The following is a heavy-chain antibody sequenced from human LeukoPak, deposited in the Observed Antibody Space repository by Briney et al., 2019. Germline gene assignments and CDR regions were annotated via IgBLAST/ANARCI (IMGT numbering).Heavy chain of an antibody. Sequence: PSETLSLTCAVSGGSVTRDYWGWLRQAPEKGLEWLGEINKISPNGRANYNPSLTSRVTISLDTSKNQLSLHLTSVTAADTAVYYCARGTGASYRVYFLQWGLGTLVSVSS. V-gene: IGHV4-34*01. CDR3: ARGTGASYRVYFLQ. D-gene: IGHD1-26*01. CDR1: GGSVTRDY. J-gene: IGHJ1*01. CDR2: INKISPNGRA.